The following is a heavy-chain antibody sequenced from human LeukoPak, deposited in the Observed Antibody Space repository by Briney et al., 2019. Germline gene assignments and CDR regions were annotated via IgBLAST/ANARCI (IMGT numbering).Heavy chain of an antibody. D-gene: IGHD6-19*01. CDR3: AKVDSSGWYGGVAFDI. CDR1: GFTFSSVA. CDR2: ISGGGGST. V-gene: IGHV3-23*01. J-gene: IGHJ3*02. Sequence: GGSLRLSCAASGFTFSSVAMNWVRQAPGKGLEWVSGISGGGGSTYYADSVKGRFTISRDNSKNTLSLQMSSLRAEETAVYYCAKVDSSGWYGGVAFDIWGQGTVVIVSS.